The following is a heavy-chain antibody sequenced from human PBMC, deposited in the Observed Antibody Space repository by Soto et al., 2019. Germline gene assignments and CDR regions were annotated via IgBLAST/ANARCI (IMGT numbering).Heavy chain of an antibody. CDR3: ARASPLPFIIGAYYYYYGMDV. D-gene: IGHD3-10*01. CDR2: INANSGGT. Sequence: ASVKVSSKASGYTFTGYYMHWVRQAPGQGLEWMGWINANSGGTNYAQKFQGWVTMTRDTSISTAYMELSRLRSDDTAVYYCARASPLPFIIGAYYYYYGMDVWGQGTTVTVSS. J-gene: IGHJ6*02. CDR1: GYTFTGYY. V-gene: IGHV1-2*04.